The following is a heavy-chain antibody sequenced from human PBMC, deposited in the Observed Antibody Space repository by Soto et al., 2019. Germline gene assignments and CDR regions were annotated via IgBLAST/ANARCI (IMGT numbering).Heavy chain of an antibody. J-gene: IGHJ4*02. Sequence: QAQLVQSGAEVKEPGASVKVSCKASGYTFTTYGIHWVRQAPGQRPEWMGWINAGNGNTKDSQRFQGSVTITRDTYASTHYMEVSSLSSEDTAVYFGARDGVRSDYGFPVWGQGTLVTVSS. V-gene: IGHV1-3*01. CDR2: INAGNGNT. CDR1: GYTFTTYG. D-gene: IGHD3-16*01. CDR3: ARDGVRSDYGFPV.